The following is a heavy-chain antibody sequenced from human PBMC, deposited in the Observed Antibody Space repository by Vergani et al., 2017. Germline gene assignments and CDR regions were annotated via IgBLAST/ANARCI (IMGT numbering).Heavy chain of an antibody. CDR1: GGSISSYY. CDR3: ASTQPGRILRDWYFDL. D-gene: IGHD1-14*01. V-gene: IGHV4-59*01. J-gene: IGHJ2*01. CDR2: IYYSGST. Sequence: QVQLQESGPGLVKPSETLSLTCTVSGGSISSYYWSWIRQPPGKGLEWIGYIYYSGSTNYNPSLKSRVTISVDTSKNQFSLKLSSVIAADTAVYYCASTQPGRILRDWYFDLWGRGTLVTVSS.